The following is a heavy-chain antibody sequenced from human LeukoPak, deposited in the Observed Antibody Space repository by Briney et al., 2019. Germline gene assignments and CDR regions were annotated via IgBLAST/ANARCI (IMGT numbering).Heavy chain of an antibody. V-gene: IGHV3-74*01. Sequence: GGSLRLSCAASGFTFSSNWMHWVRQAPGKGLVWVSRINNDGSGAIYADSVKGRFTISRDNAKNTLYLQMNSLKAEDTAVYYCAVPRIGNYYGMDVWGQGTTVTVSS. J-gene: IGHJ6*02. CDR2: INNDGSGA. D-gene: IGHD3-10*01. CDR1: GFTFSSNW. CDR3: AVPRIGNYYGMDV.